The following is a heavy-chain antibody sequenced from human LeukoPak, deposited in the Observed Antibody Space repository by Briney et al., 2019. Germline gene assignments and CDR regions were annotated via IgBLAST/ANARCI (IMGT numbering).Heavy chain of an antibody. CDR3: ARTYPNVLRFLEWLSHLGAFDI. CDR1: GGTFSSYA. J-gene: IGHJ3*02. V-gene: IGHV1-69*06. CDR2: IIPIFGTA. D-gene: IGHD3-3*01. Sequence: SVKLSCMASGGTFSSYAISWVRQAPGQGLEWMGGIIPIFGTANYAQKLQGRFTITADKSTSTAYMEMSSLRSEDTAVYYCARTYPNVLRFLEWLSHLGAFDIWGQGTMVTVSS.